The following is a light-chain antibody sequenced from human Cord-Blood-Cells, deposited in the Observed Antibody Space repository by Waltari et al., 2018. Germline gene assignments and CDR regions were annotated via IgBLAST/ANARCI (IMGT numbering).Light chain of an antibody. V-gene: IGLV2-8*01. Sequence: QSALTQTPSPSASPGQSVPISCTVTSSDVGGYTYVPRYQQHPGKAPKRMIYEVSKRPSGVPDRFSGSKSGNTASLTVSGLQAEDEADYYCSSYAGSNNFVVFGGGTKLTVL. CDR2: EVS. CDR3: SSYAGSNNFVV. CDR1: SSDVGGYTY. J-gene: IGLJ2*01.